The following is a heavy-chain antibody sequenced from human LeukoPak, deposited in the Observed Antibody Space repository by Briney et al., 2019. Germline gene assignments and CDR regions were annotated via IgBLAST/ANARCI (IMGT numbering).Heavy chain of an antibody. CDR1: GYTFTGYY. J-gene: IGHJ4*02. Sequence: GASVKVSCKASGYTFTGYYMHWVRQAPGQGLEWMGWINPNSGGTNYAQKFQGRVTMTRDTSISTAYMELSRLRSDDTAVYYCARDLEEYQLLFPDYWGQGTLVTVSS. V-gene: IGHV1-2*02. CDR3: ARDLEEYQLLFPDY. D-gene: IGHD2-2*01. CDR2: INPNSGGT.